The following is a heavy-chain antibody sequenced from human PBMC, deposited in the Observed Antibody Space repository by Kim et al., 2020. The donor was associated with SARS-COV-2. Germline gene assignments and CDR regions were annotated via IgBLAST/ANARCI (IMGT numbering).Heavy chain of an antibody. J-gene: IGHJ4*02. CDR3: VRVMDYGDYPFDY. Sequence: NYSPSFQGHVTFSVDKSISTAFLQWSSLEASDTAMYYCVRVMDYGDYPFDYWGQGTLVTVSS. V-gene: IGHV5-10-1*01. D-gene: IGHD4-17*01.